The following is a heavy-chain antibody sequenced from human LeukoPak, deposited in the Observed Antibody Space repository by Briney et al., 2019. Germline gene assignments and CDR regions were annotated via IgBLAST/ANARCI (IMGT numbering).Heavy chain of an antibody. D-gene: IGHD1-1*01. J-gene: IGHJ4*02. V-gene: IGHV3-13*01. Sequence: PGGSLRLSCAASGFTFSDYDMHWVRQATGKGLEWVSAIGTAGDTYYTGSVKGRSTLSRENAKNSLYLQMNSLRAGDTAVYYCARVAKERVGGVYYFDYWGQGTLVTVSS. CDR2: IGTAGDT. CDR1: GFTFSDYD. CDR3: ARVAKERVGGVYYFDY.